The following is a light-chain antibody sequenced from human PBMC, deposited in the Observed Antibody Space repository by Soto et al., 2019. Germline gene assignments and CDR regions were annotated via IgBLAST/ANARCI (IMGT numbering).Light chain of an antibody. V-gene: IGKV2-30*02. J-gene: IGKJ5*01. CDR1: QSLVHRDGNDY. Sequence: DVVMTQSPLSLTVTVGQPASISFRSSQSLVHRDGNDYSNWIRQRPGQSQRRLIYKVSFRDSGVRDKLNASGSGTEFTLKISRVEGEDVGVYYSMQGKHRPITFGQGTRLEIK. CDR3: MQGKHRPIT. CDR2: KVS.